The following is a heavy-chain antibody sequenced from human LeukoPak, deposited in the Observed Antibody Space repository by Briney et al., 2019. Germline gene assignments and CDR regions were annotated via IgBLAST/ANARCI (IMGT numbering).Heavy chain of an antibody. Sequence: ASVTVSCKASGYTFSSYGISWVRQAPGQGGEWMGWISTYNGNTNYAQKLQGRVTMTTDTSTSTAYMELSSLRSEDTAVYYCARDNGGTAMAYYSYFYMDVWGKGTTVTISS. CDR2: ISTYNGNT. CDR1: GYTFSSYG. J-gene: IGHJ6*03. D-gene: IGHD5-18*01. CDR3: ARDNGGTAMAYYSYFYMDV. V-gene: IGHV1-18*01.